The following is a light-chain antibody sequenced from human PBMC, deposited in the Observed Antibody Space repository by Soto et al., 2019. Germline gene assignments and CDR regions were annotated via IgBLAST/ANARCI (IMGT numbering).Light chain of an antibody. CDR1: SSNIGAGYD. CDR2: GDN. V-gene: IGLV1-40*01. Sequence: QSVLTQPPSVSGAPGQRVTISCTGSSSNIGAGYDVHWYQQLPGTAPKLLISGDNNRPSGVPDRFSGSKSGTSASLAITGLQAEDESDYNCQSYDSSLSGDVVFGGGTKLTVL. CDR3: QSYDSSLSGDVV. J-gene: IGLJ2*01.